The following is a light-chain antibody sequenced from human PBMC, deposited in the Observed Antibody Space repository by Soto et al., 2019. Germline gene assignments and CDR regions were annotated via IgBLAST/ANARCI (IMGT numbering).Light chain of an antibody. Sequence: QSALTQPHSVSGSPGQSVTISCTGTSSDVGNYNYVSWYQQDPGKAPKLIIYDVIKRPSGVPDRFSGSKSGNTASLTISGLQAEDEAEYYCSSYAGSYTLVVFGGGTKLTVL. V-gene: IGLV2-11*01. CDR1: SSDVGNYNY. J-gene: IGLJ3*02. CDR3: SSYAGSYTLVV. CDR2: DVI.